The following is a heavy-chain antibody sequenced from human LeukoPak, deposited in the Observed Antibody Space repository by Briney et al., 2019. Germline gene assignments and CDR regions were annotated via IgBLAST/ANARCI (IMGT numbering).Heavy chain of an antibody. J-gene: IGHJ6*02. CDR3: ARRYYYYYGMDV. CDR1: GFTFSSYS. V-gene: IGHV3-21*01. CDR2: ISSSSSYT. Sequence: GGSLRLSCAASGFTFSSYSMNWVRQAPGKGLEWVSSISSSSSYTYYADSVKGRFTISRDNAKNSLYLQMNSLRAEDTAVYYCARRYYYYYGMDVWGQGTTVTASS.